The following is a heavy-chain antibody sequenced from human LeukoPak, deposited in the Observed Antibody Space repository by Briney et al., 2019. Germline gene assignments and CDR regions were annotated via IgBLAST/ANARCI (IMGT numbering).Heavy chain of an antibody. CDR1: GFSFSSYA. D-gene: IGHD6-19*01. J-gene: IGHJ4*02. V-gene: IGHV3-21*01. CDR3: ASGFSGSGWYFDY. CDR2: ISSSSSYI. Sequence: GGSLRLSCAASGFSFSSYAMNWVRQAPGKGLEWVSSISSSSSYIYYADSVKGRFTISRDNAKNSLYLQMNSLRAEDTAVYYCASGFSGSGWYFDYWGQGTLVTVSS.